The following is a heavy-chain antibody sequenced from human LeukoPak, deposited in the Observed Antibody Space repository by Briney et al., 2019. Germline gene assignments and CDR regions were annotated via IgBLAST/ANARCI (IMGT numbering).Heavy chain of an antibody. Sequence: ASVKVSCKASGYTFTGYYIHWVRQAPGQGLECVGWINPNSGGTNYAQNFQGRVTMTRDTSITTVYMELSRLTYDDTAVYYCARVGDGLNDAFDIWGQGTMVTVSS. D-gene: IGHD5-24*01. CDR3: ARVGDGLNDAFDI. V-gene: IGHV1-2*02. CDR2: INPNSGGT. CDR1: GYTFTGYY. J-gene: IGHJ3*02.